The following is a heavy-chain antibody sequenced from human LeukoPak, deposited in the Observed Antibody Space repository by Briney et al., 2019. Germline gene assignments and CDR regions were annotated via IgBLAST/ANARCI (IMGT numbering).Heavy chain of an antibody. CDR3: ASMPGDWQEKKYYFDY. Sequence: PSETLSLTCAVYGGSFSGYYWGWIRQPPGKGLEWIGEINHSGSTNYNPSLKSRVTISVDTSKNKFSLKLSSVTAADTAVYYGASMPGDWQEKKYYFDYWGQGTLVTVSS. V-gene: IGHV4-34*01. CDR1: GGSFSGYY. D-gene: IGHD2-21*02. CDR2: INHSGST. J-gene: IGHJ4*02.